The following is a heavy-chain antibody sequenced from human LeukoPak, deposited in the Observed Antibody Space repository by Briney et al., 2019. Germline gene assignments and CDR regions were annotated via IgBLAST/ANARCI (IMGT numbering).Heavy chain of an antibody. V-gene: IGHV4-61*02. J-gene: IGHJ6*03. Sequence: ASETLSLTCTVSGGSISSGNYYWSWIRQPAGKGLEWIGRIYISGSTNYNPSLKSRVTISVDTSKNNFSLRLTSVTAADTAVYYCARDRGDCSSTVRGYCYYYMDVWGKGTTVTVSS. D-gene: IGHD2-2*01. CDR2: IYISGST. CDR1: GGSISSGNYY. CDR3: ARDRGDCSSTVRGYCYYYMDV.